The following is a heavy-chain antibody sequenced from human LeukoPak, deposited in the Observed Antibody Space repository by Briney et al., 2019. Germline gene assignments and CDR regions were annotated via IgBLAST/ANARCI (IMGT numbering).Heavy chain of an antibody. V-gene: IGHV4-30-4*08. CDR3: VRAPGHCSSPSCSREAWFDP. CDR1: GGSISRGDHY. D-gene: IGHD2-2*01. Sequence: SETLSLTCSVSGGSISRGDHYWTWIRQPPGKGLEWIGYIYYSGSTDHNPSLESRVTISIDPSKNQFSLILTSVTAADPAVYYCVRAPGHCSSPSCSREAWFDPWGQGILVTVSP. CDR2: IYYSGST. J-gene: IGHJ5*02.